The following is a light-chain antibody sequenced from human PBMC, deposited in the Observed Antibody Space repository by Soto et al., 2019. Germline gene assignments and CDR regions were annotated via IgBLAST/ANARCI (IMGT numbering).Light chain of an antibody. Sequence: QSALTQPASVSGSPGQSITISCTGTSSDVGSYNLVSWYQQHPGKAPKLKIYEVNKRPSGISNRFSGSKSGNTASLTISGRQAEDEADYYCCSYAGTSPHVVFGGGTKVTVL. CDR1: SSDVGSYNL. CDR2: EVN. CDR3: CSYAGTSPHVV. V-gene: IGLV2-23*02. J-gene: IGLJ3*02.